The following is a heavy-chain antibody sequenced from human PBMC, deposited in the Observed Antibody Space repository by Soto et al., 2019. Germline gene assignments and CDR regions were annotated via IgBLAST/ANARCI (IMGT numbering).Heavy chain of an antibody. CDR3: GNWLLREHAFDI. D-gene: IGHD4-17*01. CDR2: LYSSDGT. J-gene: IGHJ3*02. V-gene: IGHV3-53*01. Sequence: DVQLEESGGGLIQPGGSRRLSCAASGFSFSGKNYLTWVRQAPGKGLEWVSALYSSDGTYYADSVKGRFTVSRDNSKNPLYLQPPRLRPEDTGLYFCGNWLLREHAFDIVGLGTNVPVSS. CDR1: GFSFSGKNY.